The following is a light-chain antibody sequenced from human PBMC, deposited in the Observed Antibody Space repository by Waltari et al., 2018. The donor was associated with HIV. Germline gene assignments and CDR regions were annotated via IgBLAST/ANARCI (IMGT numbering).Light chain of an antibody. CDR2: EDI. J-gene: IGLJ2*01. V-gene: IGLV3-27*01. CDR3: YSAGDHDVV. CDR1: ILATKY. Sequence: SYELTQPSSVSVSPGQTASITCSGDILATKYGRWFQQKPGQAPVVVIYEDIGRPSGIPERFSGSSSGTTVTLTITGAHVEDDADYYCYSAGDHDVVFGGGTKLTVL.